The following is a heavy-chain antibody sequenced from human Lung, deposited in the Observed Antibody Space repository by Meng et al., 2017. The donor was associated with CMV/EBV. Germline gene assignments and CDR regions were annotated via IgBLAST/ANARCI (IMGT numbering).Heavy chain of an antibody. CDR2: IYWDDDK. J-gene: IGHJ5*02. V-gene: IGHV2-5*02. CDR1: GFSLSTSEVG. CDR3: ALFTRSWFDP. D-gene: IGHD2-2*01. Sequence: TFKESGPTLVKPTQTLTLTCTFSGFSLSTSEVGVGWIRQPPGKALEWLAVIYWDDDKRYSPSLKSRLTITKDTSKNQVVLTLTNMDPVDTATYYCALFTRSWFDPWGQGTLVTVSS.